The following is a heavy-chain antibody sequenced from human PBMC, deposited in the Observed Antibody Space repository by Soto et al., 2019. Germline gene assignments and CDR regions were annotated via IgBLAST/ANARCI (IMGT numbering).Heavy chain of an antibody. Sequence: EVQLVESGGGLVKPGGSLRLSCAASGFTFSSYSMNWVRQAPGKGLEWVSSISSSSSYIDYADSVKGRFTISRDNAKNSLYLQMNGRRAEETAVYYCARDPMVRGVVYGRRDWYFDLWGRGTLVTVSS. J-gene: IGHJ2*01. CDR1: GFTFSSYS. CDR3: ARDPMVRGVVYGRRDWYFDL. V-gene: IGHV3-21*01. CDR2: ISSSSSYI. D-gene: IGHD3-10*01.